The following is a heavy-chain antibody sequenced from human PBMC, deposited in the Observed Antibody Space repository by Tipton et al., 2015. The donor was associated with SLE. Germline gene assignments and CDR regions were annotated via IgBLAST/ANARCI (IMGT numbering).Heavy chain of an antibody. CDR1: GYTFTSYG. J-gene: IGHJ6*02. CDR3: ARDREVAGSYYSYYYGMDV. Sequence: QLVQSGAEVKKPGASVKVSCKASGYTFTSYGISWVRQAPGQGLEWMGWISAYNGNTNYAQKLQGRVTMTTDTSTSTAFMDLRSLRSDDTAVYYCARDREVAGSYYSYYYGMDVWGQGTTVTVSS. V-gene: IGHV1-18*01. D-gene: IGHD1-26*01. CDR2: ISAYNGNT.